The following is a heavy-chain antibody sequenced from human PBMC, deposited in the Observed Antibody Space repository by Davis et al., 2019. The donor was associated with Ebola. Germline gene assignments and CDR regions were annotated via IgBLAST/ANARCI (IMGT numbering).Heavy chain of an antibody. CDR1: GFTFSGSA. D-gene: IGHD2-21*02. CDR2: IRSKANSYAT. Sequence: GESLKISCAASGFTFSGSAMHWVRQASGKGLEWVGRIRSKANSYATAYAASVKGRFTISRDDSKNTAYLKMNSLKTEDTAVYYCTTRHEAYCGGDCYRDYWGQGTLVTVSS. V-gene: IGHV3-73*01. J-gene: IGHJ4*02. CDR3: TTRHEAYCGGDCYRDY.